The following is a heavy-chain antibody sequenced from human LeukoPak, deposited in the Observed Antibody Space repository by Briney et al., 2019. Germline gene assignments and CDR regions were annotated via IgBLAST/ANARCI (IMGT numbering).Heavy chain of an antibody. CDR3: ATERNWVFDY. CDR1: GFTFSSYA. J-gene: IGHJ4*02. CDR2: ITGSGGST. D-gene: IGHD7-27*01. Sequence: GGSLRLFCASSGFTFSSYAMSWVRQAPGKGLEWVSAITGSGGSTYYADFVKGRFTISRDYSKNTLYVQMNSLRAEDTAVYYCATERNWVFDYWGQGTLVTVSS. V-gene: IGHV3-23*01.